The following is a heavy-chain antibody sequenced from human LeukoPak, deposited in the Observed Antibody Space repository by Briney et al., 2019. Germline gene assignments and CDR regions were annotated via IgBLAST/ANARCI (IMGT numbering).Heavy chain of an antibody. CDR1: GFTFSTYA. J-gene: IGHJ4*02. Sequence: PGGFLRLSCAASGFTFSTYAMHWVRQAPGKGLEWVAVISYDGSNKYYADSVKGRFTISRDNARNSLYLQMNSLRAEDTAVYYCARVDVWGSYQDYWGQGTLVTVSS. CDR2: ISYDGSNK. CDR3: ARVDVWGSYQDY. V-gene: IGHV3-30*04. D-gene: IGHD3-16*02.